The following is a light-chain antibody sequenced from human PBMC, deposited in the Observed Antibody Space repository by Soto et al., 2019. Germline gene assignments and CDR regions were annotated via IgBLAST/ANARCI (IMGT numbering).Light chain of an antibody. CDR3: QQYNNWPPYT. CDR2: GAS. V-gene: IGKV3-15*01. Sequence: IVMTQSPATLSVSPGDRVTLSCRASQSVSSDLAWYQHRPGQAPRLLIYGASTRATGIPARFSGTGSGTEFTLTISSLQSEDVAIYYCQQYNNWPPYTFGQGTKLEIK. CDR1: QSVSSD. J-gene: IGKJ2*01.